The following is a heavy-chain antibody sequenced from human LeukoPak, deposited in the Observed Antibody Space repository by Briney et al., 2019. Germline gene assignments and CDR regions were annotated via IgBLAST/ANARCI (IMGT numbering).Heavy chain of an antibody. J-gene: IGHJ5*02. CDR3: AKYYYDSSGYPRFDP. CDR1: GFTFSSYA. D-gene: IGHD3-22*01. V-gene: IGHV3-23*01. Sequence: GGSVRLSCAASGFTFSSYAMSWVRRAPGKGLEWVSAISGSGGSTYYADSVKGRFTISRDNSKNTLYLQMDSLRAEDTAVYYCAKYYYDSSGYPRFDPWGQGTLVTVSS. CDR2: ISGSGGST.